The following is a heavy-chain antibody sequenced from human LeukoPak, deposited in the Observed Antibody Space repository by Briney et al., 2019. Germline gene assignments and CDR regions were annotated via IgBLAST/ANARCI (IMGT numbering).Heavy chain of an antibody. CDR2: ISSSSSYI. J-gene: IGHJ3*01. CDR3: ARDLYYDILTGSGYLDY. D-gene: IGHD3-9*01. CDR1: GFTYSSYS. V-gene: IGHV3-21*01. Sequence: KTGGSLRLSCAASGFTYSSYSMNWVRQAPGKGLEWVSSISSSSSYIYYADSVKGRFTISRDNAKNSLYLQMNSLRAEDTAVYYCARDLYYDILTGSGYLDYWGQGTMVTVSS.